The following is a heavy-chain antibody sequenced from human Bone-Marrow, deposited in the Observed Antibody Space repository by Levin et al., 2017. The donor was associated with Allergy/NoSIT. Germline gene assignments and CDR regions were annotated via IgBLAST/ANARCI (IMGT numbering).Heavy chain of an antibody. Sequence: GSLRLSCAVYGGSFSGYYWSWIRQPPGKGLEWIGEINHSGSTNYNPSLKSRVTISVDTSKNQFSLKLSSVTAADTAVYYCARRWSSSWTWPPGFDPWGQGTLVTVSS. V-gene: IGHV4-34*01. CDR3: ARRWSSSWTWPPGFDP. D-gene: IGHD6-13*01. CDR2: INHSGST. J-gene: IGHJ5*02. CDR1: GGSFSGYY.